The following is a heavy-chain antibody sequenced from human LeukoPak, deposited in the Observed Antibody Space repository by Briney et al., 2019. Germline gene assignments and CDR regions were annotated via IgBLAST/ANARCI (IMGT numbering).Heavy chain of an antibody. V-gene: IGHV4-59*12. J-gene: IGHJ6*02. CDR3: ARGKSITMIVFYYGMDV. Sequence: PSETLSLTCTVSGGSISSYYWSWIRQPPGKGLEWIGYIYYSGSTNYNSSLKSRVTISVDTSKNQFSLKLSSVTAADTAVYYCARGKSITMIVFYYGMDVWGQGTTATVSS. CDR1: GGSISSYY. D-gene: IGHD3-22*01. CDR2: IYYSGST.